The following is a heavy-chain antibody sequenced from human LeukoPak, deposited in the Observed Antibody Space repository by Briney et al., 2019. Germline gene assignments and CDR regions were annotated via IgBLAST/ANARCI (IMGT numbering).Heavy chain of an antibody. D-gene: IGHD3-10*01. V-gene: IGHV4-61*02. J-gene: IGHJ3*02. CDR3: ARHGHSTIRGVRQEADAFDI. CDR2: IYTSGST. CDR1: GGSISSGSYY. Sequence: SQTLSLTCTVSGGSISSGSYYWSWIRQPAGKGLEWIGRIYTSGSTNYNPSLKSRVTISVDTSKNQFSLKLSSVTAADTAVYYCARHGHSTIRGVRQEADAFDIWGQGTMVTVSS.